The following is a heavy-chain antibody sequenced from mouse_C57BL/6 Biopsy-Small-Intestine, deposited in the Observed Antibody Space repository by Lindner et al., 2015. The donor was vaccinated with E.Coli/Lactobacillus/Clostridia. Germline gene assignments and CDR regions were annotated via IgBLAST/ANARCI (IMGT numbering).Heavy chain of an antibody. V-gene: IGHV1-84*02. CDR3: ARDNLVQYLQN. CDR2: ISAYNGNT. Sequence: SVKVSCKASGYSFTTYGISWVRQAPGQGLEWMGWISAYNGNTNYAQKFQGRVTMTTDTSTNTAYMELRSLKSDDTAVYYCARDNLVQYLQNWGQGTLVTVS. D-gene: IGHD5-1-1*01. CDR1: GYSFTTYG. J-gene: IGHJ3*01.